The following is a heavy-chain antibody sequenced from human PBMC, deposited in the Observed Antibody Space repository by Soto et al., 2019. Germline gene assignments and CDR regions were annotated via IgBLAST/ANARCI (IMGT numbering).Heavy chain of an antibody. J-gene: IGHJ4*02. Sequence: PGESLKISCKGSGYGFTSYWIGWVRQMPGKGLEWMGIIYPGDSDTRYSPSFQGQVTISADKSISTAYLQWSSLKASDTAMYYCATSPSAARGTFDYWGQGTLVTVSS. D-gene: IGHD2-2*01. CDR3: ATSPSAARGTFDY. V-gene: IGHV5-51*01. CDR2: IYPGDSDT. CDR1: GYGFTSYW.